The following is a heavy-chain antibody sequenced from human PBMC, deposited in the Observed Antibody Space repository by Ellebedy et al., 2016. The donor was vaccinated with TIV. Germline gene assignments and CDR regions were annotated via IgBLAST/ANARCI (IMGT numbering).Heavy chain of an antibody. D-gene: IGHD4-17*01. CDR3: ARDAPGTVTNDF. Sequence: GESLKISCAASGFRFSSYEMNWVRPAPGEGLEWLSWIGCGGSPIYYADSVKGRFTISRDNAKNSLYLQMNSLRVEDTAVYYCARDAPGTVTNDFWGQGTLVTVSS. CDR1: GFRFSSYE. CDR2: IGCGGSPI. V-gene: IGHV3-48*03. J-gene: IGHJ4*02.